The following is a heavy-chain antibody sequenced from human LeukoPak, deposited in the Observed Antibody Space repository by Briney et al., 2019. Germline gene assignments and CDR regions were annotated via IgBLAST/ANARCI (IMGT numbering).Heavy chain of an antibody. V-gene: IGHV3-66*04. Sequence: PGGSLRLSCAASGFTFSSYGMSWVRQAPGKGLEWVSVIYSGGSTYYADSVKGRFTISRDNSKNTVYLQMNSLRAEDTAVYYCARHGSITMVRGRLRYYYMDVWGKGTTVTISS. CDR1: GFTFSSYG. CDR3: ARHGSITMVRGRLRYYYMDV. CDR2: IYSGGST. D-gene: IGHD3-10*01. J-gene: IGHJ6*03.